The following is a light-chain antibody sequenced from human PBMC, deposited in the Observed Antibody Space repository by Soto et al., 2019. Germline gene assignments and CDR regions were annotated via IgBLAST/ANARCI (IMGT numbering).Light chain of an antibody. CDR2: GAS. J-gene: IGKJ4*01. CDR3: QQYGSSLLT. V-gene: IGKV3-20*01. CDR1: QSVSSSY. Sequence: EFVLTQSPGTLSLSPGERATLSCRASQSVSSSYLAWYQQKPGQALRLLIYGASSRATGIPDRFSGSGSGTDFTLTISRLEPEDFAVYYCQQYGSSLLTFGGGTKVEIK.